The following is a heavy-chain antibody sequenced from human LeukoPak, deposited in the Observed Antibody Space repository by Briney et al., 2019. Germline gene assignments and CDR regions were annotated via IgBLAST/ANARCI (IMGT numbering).Heavy chain of an antibody. V-gene: IGHV4-4*09. CDR2: IYTSGST. J-gene: IGHJ4*02. Sequence: PSETLSLTCTVSGGSISSYYWSWIRQPPGKGLEWIGYIYTSGSTNYNPSLKSRVTISVDTSKNQFSLKLSSVTAADTAVYYCARHSVDGPYSSWGQGTLVTVSS. D-gene: IGHD6-13*01. CDR3: ARHSVDGPYSS. CDR1: GGSISSYY.